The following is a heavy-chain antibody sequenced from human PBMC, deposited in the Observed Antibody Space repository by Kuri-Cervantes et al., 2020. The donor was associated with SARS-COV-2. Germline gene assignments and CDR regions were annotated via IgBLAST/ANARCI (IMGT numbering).Heavy chain of an antibody. Sequence: GESLKISCAASGFIFKNYAMTWVRQAPGKGLEWVSGISGSGGHTYDAGSVRGRFTISRDNSKSTVFLQMNYLRAEDTAVYYCAKGPDYSGGYSIDFWGQGTLVTVSS. CDR3: AKGPDYSGGYSIDF. CDR1: GFIFKNYA. V-gene: IGHV3-23*01. J-gene: IGHJ4*02. D-gene: IGHD3-22*01. CDR2: ISGSGGHT.